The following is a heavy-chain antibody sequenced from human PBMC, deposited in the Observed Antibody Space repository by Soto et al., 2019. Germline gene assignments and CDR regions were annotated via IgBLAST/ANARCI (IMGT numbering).Heavy chain of an antibody. CDR3: ARDDWNLNLFSGSYYYGMDG. CDR1: GFTFSSYA. V-gene: IGHV3-30-3*01. J-gene: IGHJ6*02. D-gene: IGHD3-10*02. CDR2: ISYDGSNK. Sequence: QVQLVESGGGVVQPGRSLRLSCAASGFTFSSYAMHWVRQAPGKGLEWVAVISYDGSNKYYADSVKGRFTISRDNSKNPLYLEMNSLRAEDTAVYYCARDDWNLNLFSGSYYYGMDGWGQGTTVPVSS.